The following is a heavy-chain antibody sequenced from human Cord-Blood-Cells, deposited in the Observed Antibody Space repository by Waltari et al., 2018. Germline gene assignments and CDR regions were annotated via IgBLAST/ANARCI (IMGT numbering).Heavy chain of an antibody. D-gene: IGHD2-21*01. Sequence: QVQLVQSGAEVKKPGSSVKVSCKASGGTFSSYAISWVRQAPGQGLGWMGGIIPIVVTATYVLKIQGRFAITADESTSTAYMELSSQRSEDTAVYYCARYQLWCSTYHPWRDAFEIWGQWTMVTVSS. V-gene: IGHV1-69*01. CDR1: GGTFSSYA. CDR3: ARYQLWCSTYHPWRDAFEI. CDR2: IIPIVVTA. J-gene: IGHJ3*02.